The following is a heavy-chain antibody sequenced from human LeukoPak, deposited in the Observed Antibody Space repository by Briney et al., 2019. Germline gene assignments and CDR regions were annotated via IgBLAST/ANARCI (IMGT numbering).Heavy chain of an antibody. CDR3: ARAGPYGGYGGNWFRP. V-gene: IGHV1-18*01. J-gene: IGHJ5*02. CDR2: ISGYDGNT. D-gene: IGHD4-17*01. CDR1: GYTFTSYG. Sequence: ASVKVSCKASGYTFTSYGISWVRQAPGQGLEWMGWISGYDGNTNYAQKLQGRVTMTTDTTTRTVYMDLRSLRSDDTAVYYCARAGPYGGYGGNWFRPWGQGTRVTVSS.